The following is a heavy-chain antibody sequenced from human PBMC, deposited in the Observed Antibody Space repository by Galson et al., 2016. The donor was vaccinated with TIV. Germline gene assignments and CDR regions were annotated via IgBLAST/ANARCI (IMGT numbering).Heavy chain of an antibody. Sequence: SVKVSCKASGGTFSSCALSWVRQAPGQGLEWMGRIIPILGMTNYAQRFQGRVTITADRSATTAYMELNSLRSEDTAVYYCARSPHSAYGTFSDYWGQGTLVTVSS. V-gene: IGHV1-69*04. D-gene: IGHD5-12*01. CDR1: GGTFSSCA. CDR3: ARSPHSAYGTFSDY. CDR2: IIPILGMT. J-gene: IGHJ4*02.